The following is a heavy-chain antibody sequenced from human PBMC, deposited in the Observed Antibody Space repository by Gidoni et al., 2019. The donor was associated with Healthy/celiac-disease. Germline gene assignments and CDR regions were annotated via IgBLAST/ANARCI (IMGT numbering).Heavy chain of an antibody. CDR2: IKPDGSEK. J-gene: IGHJ2*01. Sequence: EVQLVEAGGGWVEAGGSLRRSCGASGWTVSSDWMSWVRQAPGKGLEWVANIKPDGSEKYYLDSVKGRFTISRDNATNSLYLQMYSLIAEDTAVYYCARVIAVWSVYWYFDLWGRGTLVTVSS. D-gene: IGHD3-16*01. CDR3: ARVIAVWSVYWYFDL. V-gene: IGHV3-7*01. CDR1: GWTVSSDW.